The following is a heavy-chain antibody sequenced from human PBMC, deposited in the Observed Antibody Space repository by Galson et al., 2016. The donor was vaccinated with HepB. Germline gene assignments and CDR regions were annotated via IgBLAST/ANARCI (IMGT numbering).Heavy chain of an antibody. Sequence: SVKVSCKASGGTFSTYAVTWVRQAPGQGLEWMGGIIPMFGTPTYAQNFQGRVTITADESTSTAYMELSSLRSEDTAVYYCARGSGYEVFDYWGQGTLVTVSS. CDR3: ARGSGYEVFDY. J-gene: IGHJ4*02. CDR2: IIPMFGTP. V-gene: IGHV1-69*13. CDR1: GGTFSTYA. D-gene: IGHD5-12*01.